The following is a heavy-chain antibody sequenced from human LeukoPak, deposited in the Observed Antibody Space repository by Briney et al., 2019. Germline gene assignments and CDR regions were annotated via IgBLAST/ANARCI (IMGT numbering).Heavy chain of an antibody. V-gene: IGHV1-18*01. Sequence: ASVKVSCKASDYTFTSYGISWVRQAPGQGLEWTGWISAYNGNTNYAQKLQGRVTMTTDTSTSTAYMELRSLRSDDTAVYYCARDRPITMIVVALHSDAFDIWGQGTMVTVSS. CDR1: DYTFTSYG. J-gene: IGHJ3*02. D-gene: IGHD3-22*01. CDR3: ARDRPITMIVVALHSDAFDI. CDR2: ISAYNGNT.